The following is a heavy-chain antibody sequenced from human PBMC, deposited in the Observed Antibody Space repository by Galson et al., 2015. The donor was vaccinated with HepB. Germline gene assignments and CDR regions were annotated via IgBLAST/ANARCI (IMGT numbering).Heavy chain of an antibody. D-gene: IGHD6-19*01. J-gene: IGHJ6*02. CDR1: GFTFSDYY. CDR2: ISSSSSYT. Sequence: SLRLSCAASGFTFSDYYMSWIRQAPGKGLEWVSYISSSSSYTNYADSVKGRFTISRDNAKNSLYLQMNSLRAEDTAVYYCASKAVAGSMDVWSQGTTVTVSS. V-gene: IGHV3-11*03. CDR3: ASKAVAGSMDV.